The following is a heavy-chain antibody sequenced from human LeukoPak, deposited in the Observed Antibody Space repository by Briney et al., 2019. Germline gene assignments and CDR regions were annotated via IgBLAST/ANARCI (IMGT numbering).Heavy chain of an antibody. CDR2: ISYDGSNK. V-gene: IGHV3-30*04. CDR1: GFTFSSYA. Sequence: PGRSLRLSCAASGFTFSSYAMHWVRQAPGKGLEWVAVISYDGSNKYYADSVKGRFTISRDNSKNTLYLQMNSLRAEDTAVYYCARGGVAFDYWGQGTLVTVSS. J-gene: IGHJ4*02. CDR3: ARGGVAFDY.